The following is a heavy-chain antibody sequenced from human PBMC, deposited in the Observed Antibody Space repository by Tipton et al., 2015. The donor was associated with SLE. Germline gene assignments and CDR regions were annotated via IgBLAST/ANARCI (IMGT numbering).Heavy chain of an antibody. Sequence: LRLSCTVSGYSISSGYYWGWIRQPPGKGLEWIGSIYHSGSTYYNPSLKSRVTISVDTSKNQFSLKLSSVTAADTAVYYCARLSGTVTTGWFDPWGQGTLVTVSS. CDR2: IYHSGST. J-gene: IGHJ5*02. CDR1: GYSISSGYY. CDR3: ARLSGTVTTGWFDP. V-gene: IGHV4-38-2*02. D-gene: IGHD4-17*01.